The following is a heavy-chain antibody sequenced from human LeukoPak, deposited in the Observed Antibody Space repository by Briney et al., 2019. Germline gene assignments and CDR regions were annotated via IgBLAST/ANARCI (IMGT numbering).Heavy chain of an antibody. CDR2: ISNTGSTI. V-gene: IGHV3-11*01. CDR3: ARGHYGMDV. CDR1: GFTFSDYY. Sequence: PGGSLRLSRAASGFTFSDYYMSWIRQVPGKGLEWVSYISNTGSTIYYADSVKGRFTISRDNSKNSLYLQMNSLRAEDTAFYYCARGHYGMDVWGQGTTVTVSS. J-gene: IGHJ6*02.